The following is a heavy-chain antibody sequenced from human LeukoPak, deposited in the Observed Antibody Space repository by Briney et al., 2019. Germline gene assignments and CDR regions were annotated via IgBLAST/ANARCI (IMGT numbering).Heavy chain of an antibody. J-gene: IGHJ2*01. CDR1: GFTFSSYW. V-gene: IGHV3-7*01. Sequence: PGGSLRLSCAASGFTFSSYWMSWVRYAPGKGLGWVANIKQDGSEKYYVDSVKGRFTISRDNAKNSLYLQMNSLRAEDTAVYYCAGSDTTGYSPREWDYWYFDLWGRGTLVTVSS. D-gene: IGHD1-1*01. CDR3: AGSDTTGYSPREWDYWYFDL. CDR2: IKQDGSEK.